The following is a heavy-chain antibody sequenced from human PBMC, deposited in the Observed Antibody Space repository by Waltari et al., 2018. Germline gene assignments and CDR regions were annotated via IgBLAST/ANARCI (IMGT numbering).Heavy chain of an antibody. CDR3: AKEGPLREWQPTSHFDY. V-gene: IGHV3-23*01. J-gene: IGHJ4*02. CDR2: ISGSGGST. Sequence: EVQLLESGGGLVQPGGSLRLSCAASGFTFSSYAMSWVRQAPGKGLEWVSAISGSGGSTYYADSVKGRFTISRDNSKNTLYLQMNSLRAEDTAVYYCAKEGPLREWQPTSHFDYWGQGTLVTVSS. CDR1: GFTFSSYA. D-gene: IGHD3-3*01.